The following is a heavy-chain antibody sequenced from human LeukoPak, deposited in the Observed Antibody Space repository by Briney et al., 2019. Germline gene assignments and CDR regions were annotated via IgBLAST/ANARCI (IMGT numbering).Heavy chain of an antibody. V-gene: IGHV3-23*01. D-gene: IGHD3-22*01. Sequence: GGSLRLSCAASGFTFSNYAMSWVRQAPGKGLEWVSAITGSGDTTYYADSVKGRFAISRDNSKHTVYLQMNSLRAEDTAVYYCAKDWDYYDSSGYYYHNWFDPWGQGTLVTVSS. CDR1: GFTFSNYA. J-gene: IGHJ5*02. CDR3: AKDWDYYDSSGYYYHNWFDP. CDR2: ITGSGDTT.